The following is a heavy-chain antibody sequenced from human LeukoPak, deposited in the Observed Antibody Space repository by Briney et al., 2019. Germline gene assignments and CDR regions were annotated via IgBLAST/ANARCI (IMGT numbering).Heavy chain of an antibody. CDR1: GASISSSSYY. CDR3: ARRPALDDYGDYGQGDY. D-gene: IGHD4-17*01. J-gene: IGHJ4*02. Sequence: SETLSLTCTVSGASISSSSYYWGWIRQPPGKGLEWIGSIYYSGSTYYNPSLKSRVTISVDTSKNRFSLKLNSVTAADTAVYYCARRPALDDYGDYGQGDYWGQGTLVTVSS. V-gene: IGHV4-39*01. CDR2: IYYSGST.